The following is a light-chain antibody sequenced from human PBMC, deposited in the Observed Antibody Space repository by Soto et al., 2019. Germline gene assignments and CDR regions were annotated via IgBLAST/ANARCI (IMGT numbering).Light chain of an antibody. CDR1: SSDIGGYNS. CDR3: CSYGGFSTFVI. V-gene: IGLV2-23*02. Sequence: QSALTQPPSASGSPGQSVTISCTGTSSDIGGYNSVSWYQQHPGKAPRLMIYEATKRPSGVSGRFSGSKSGNTASLTISGLQADDEAHYYCCSYGGFSTFVIFGGGTKLTVL. CDR2: EAT. J-gene: IGLJ2*01.